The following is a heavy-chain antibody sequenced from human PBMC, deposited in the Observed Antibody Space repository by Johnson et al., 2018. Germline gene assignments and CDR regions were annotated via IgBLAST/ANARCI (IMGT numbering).Heavy chain of an antibody. CDR3: ASTYYDFWSGYPHV. D-gene: IGHD3-3*01. Sequence: VQLVQSGGGLVPPGGSLRLSCAVSGFTFSDYAMTWVRQAPGKGLEWVSVIGGGTSSSTTYYADSVKGRFTISRDNSKNTLYLQMNSLRDEDTAVYYCASTYYDFWSGYPHVWGQGTTFTVSS. CDR1: GFTFSDYA. CDR2: IGGGTSSSTT. V-gene: IGHV3-23*04. J-gene: IGHJ6*02.